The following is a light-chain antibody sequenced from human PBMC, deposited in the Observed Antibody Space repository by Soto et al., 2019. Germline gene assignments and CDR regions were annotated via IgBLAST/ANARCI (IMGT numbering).Light chain of an antibody. CDR1: NIGSKS. V-gene: IGLV3-21*02. CDR2: DDS. Sequence: SYELTQPPSVSVAPGQTARITCGGNNIGSKSGHWYQQKPGQAPVLVVYDDSARPSGIPERFSGSNSGNTATLTISRVEAGDVADYYCQVCDSSSDVVFGGGTKLTVL. CDR3: QVCDSSSDVV. J-gene: IGLJ2*01.